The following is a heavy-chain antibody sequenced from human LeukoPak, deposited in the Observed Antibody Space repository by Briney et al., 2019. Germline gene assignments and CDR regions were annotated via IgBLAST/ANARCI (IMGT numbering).Heavy chain of an antibody. CDR2: IYYSGST. CDR3: ARDSHYDFWSGYHYYGMDV. Sequence: SETLSLTCTVSGGSISSYYWSWIRQPPGKGLEWIGYIYYSGSTNYNPSLKSRVTMSVDTSKNQFSLKLSSVTAADTAVYYCARDSHYDFWSGYHYYGMDVWGQGTTVTVSS. V-gene: IGHV4-59*12. CDR1: GGSISSYY. J-gene: IGHJ6*02. D-gene: IGHD3-3*01.